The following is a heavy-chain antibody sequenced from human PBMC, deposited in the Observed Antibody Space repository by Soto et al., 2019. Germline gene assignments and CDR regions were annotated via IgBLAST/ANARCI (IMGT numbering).Heavy chain of an antibody. CDR2: IIPIFGTA. J-gene: IGHJ3*02. CDR3: ARGVRGIDAFDI. V-gene: IGHV1-69*13. CDR1: GGTFSSYA. Sequence: SVTVSCKASGGTFSSYAISWVRQAPGQGLEWMGGIIPIFGTANYAQKFQGRVTITADESTSTAYMELSSLRSEDTAVYYCARGVRGIDAFDIWGQGTMVTVSS. D-gene: IGHD6-13*01.